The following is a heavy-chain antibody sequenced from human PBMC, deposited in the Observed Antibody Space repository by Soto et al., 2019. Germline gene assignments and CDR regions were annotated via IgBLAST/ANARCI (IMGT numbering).Heavy chain of an antibody. V-gene: IGHV3-23*01. Sequence: GGSLRLSCAASGFSFSTYTMSWVRQAPGKGLEWVSATGGSDGSTYYADSVKGRVTISRDNSKNTLYLQMNSLRVEDTAIYYCAKFGPQVRGFDYWGQGTLVTVSS. J-gene: IGHJ4*02. D-gene: IGHD3-3*01. CDR2: TGGSDGST. CDR3: AKFGPQVRGFDY. CDR1: GFSFSTYT.